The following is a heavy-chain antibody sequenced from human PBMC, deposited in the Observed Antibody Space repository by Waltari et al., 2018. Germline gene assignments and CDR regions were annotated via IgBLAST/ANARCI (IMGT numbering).Heavy chain of an antibody. Sequence: QVQLVQSGAEVKKPASSLKVSCKASGGTFSSYAISWVRQAPGQGLEWMGMIIPILGTANYAQKFQGRVTITADKSTSTAYMELSSLRSEDTAVYYCARDGIMTTVRAFDYWGQGTLVTVSS. CDR2: IIPILGTA. V-gene: IGHV1-69*08. D-gene: IGHD4-17*01. J-gene: IGHJ4*02. CDR3: ARDGIMTTVRAFDY. CDR1: GGTFSSYA.